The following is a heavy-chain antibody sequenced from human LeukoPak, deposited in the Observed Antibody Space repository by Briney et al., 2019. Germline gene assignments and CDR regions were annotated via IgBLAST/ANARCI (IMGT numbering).Heavy chain of an antibody. V-gene: IGHV3-66*01. CDR2: IYRDGNT. J-gene: IGHJ4*02. D-gene: IGHD3-3*01. Sequence: GGSLRLSCAASGLIVSSNYMSWVRQAPGKGLEWVSIIYRDGNTNYADSVKGRFTISRDNSKNTLSLQMNSLRAEDTAVYYCACSGPSSNGGVMTDYWGQGTLVTVSS. CDR3: ACSGPSSNGGVMTDY. CDR1: GLIVSSNY.